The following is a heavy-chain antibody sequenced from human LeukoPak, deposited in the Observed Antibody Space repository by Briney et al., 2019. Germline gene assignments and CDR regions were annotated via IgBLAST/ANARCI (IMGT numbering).Heavy chain of an antibody. Sequence: PGGSLRLSGAASGFTFSSNYMSWVRQAPGKGLEWVSVIYSGGTPYYADSVKGRFTISRHNSKNTLYLQMNSLRAEDTAVYYCARDNKRVGITAAGTFGMDVWGQGTTVAVSS. CDR3: ARDNKRVGITAAGTFGMDV. D-gene: IGHD6-13*01. V-gene: IGHV3-53*04. J-gene: IGHJ6*02. CDR1: GFTFSSNY. CDR2: IYSGGTP.